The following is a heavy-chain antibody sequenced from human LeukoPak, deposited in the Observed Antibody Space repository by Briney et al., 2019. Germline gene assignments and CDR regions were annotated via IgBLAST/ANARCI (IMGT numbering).Heavy chain of an antibody. CDR2: IFHRGTT. V-gene: IGHV4-38-2*02. CDR1: GYSINSAFY. J-gene: IGHJ5*02. D-gene: IGHD3-10*01. Sequence: SETLSLTCSVSGYSINSAFYWGWIRVPPGKGLEWIGSIFHRGTTYYNSTFKSRANLSIDTSKNQFSLNLNSLTAEDTARYYWVRDGYYGSGSPGWSAPGGPGTLV. CDR3: VRDGYYGSGSPGWSAP.